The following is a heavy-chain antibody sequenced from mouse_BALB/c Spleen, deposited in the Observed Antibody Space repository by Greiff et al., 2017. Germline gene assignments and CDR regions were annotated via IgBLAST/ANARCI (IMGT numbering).Heavy chain of an antibody. V-gene: IGHV5-4*02. CDR1: GFTFSDYY. CDR3: ARDRDGYDRGYAMDY. Sequence: EVKLMESGGGLVKPGGSLKLSCAASGFTFSDYYMYWVRQTPEKRLEWVATISDGGSYTYYPDSVKGRFTISRDNAKNNLYLQMSSLKSEDTAMYYCARDRDGYDRGYAMDYWGQGTSVTVSS. J-gene: IGHJ4*01. D-gene: IGHD2-2*01. CDR2: ISDGGSYT.